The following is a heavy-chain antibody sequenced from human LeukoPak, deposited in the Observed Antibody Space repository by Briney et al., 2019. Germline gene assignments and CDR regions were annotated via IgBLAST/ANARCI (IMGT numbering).Heavy chain of an antibody. Sequence: GGSLRLSCAASEFTFSNAWMSWVRQAPGKGLEWVGRIKSKTDGGTTDYAAPVKGRFTISRDDSKNTLYLQMNSLKTEDTAVYYCTTDSSYRITMVRGVIIKMKDLDYWGQGTLVTVSS. J-gene: IGHJ4*02. CDR1: EFTFSNAW. D-gene: IGHD3-10*01. CDR2: IKSKTDGGTT. CDR3: TTDSSYRITMVRGVIIKMKDLDY. V-gene: IGHV3-15*01.